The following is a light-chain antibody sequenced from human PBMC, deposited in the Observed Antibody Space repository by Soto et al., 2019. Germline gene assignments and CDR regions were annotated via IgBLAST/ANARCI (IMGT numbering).Light chain of an antibody. CDR2: DAS. V-gene: IGKV1-5*01. CDR1: QSLNNS. CDR3: HQYKTYAT. J-gene: IGKJ1*01. Sequence: DIQLTQSPSTLSASVGDRVTLTCRASQSLNNSLAWYQQKPGKAPKLLIYDASTLESGVSSRFSGTGSETECTLTITDLQADDLATYFCHQYKTYATFGQGTKVDIK.